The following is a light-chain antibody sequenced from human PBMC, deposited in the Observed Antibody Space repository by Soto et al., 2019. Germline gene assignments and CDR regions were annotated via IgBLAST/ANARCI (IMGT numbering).Light chain of an antibody. CDR1: QSVSSY. Sequence: EIVLTHSPATLSLSPGERATLSCRASQSVSSYLAWYQQKPGQAPRLLIYDASNRATGIPARFSGSGSGTDFTLTISSLEPEAFAVYYCQQRSNWPPVYTFGQGTKLEIK. V-gene: IGKV3-11*01. CDR3: QQRSNWPPVYT. J-gene: IGKJ2*01. CDR2: DAS.